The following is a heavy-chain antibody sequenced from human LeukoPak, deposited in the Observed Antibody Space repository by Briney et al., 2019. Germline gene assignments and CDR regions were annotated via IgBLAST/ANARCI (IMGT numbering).Heavy chain of an antibody. Sequence: PSETLSLTCTVSGGSISSYYWSWIRQPPGKGLEWIGYIYYSGSTNYNPSLKSRVTISVDTSKNQFSLKLSSVTAADTAVYYCARLDDYGGELDYWGQGTLVTVSS. D-gene: IGHD4-23*01. J-gene: IGHJ4*02. CDR2: IYYSGST. V-gene: IGHV4-59*08. CDR3: ARLDDYGGELDY. CDR1: GGSISSYY.